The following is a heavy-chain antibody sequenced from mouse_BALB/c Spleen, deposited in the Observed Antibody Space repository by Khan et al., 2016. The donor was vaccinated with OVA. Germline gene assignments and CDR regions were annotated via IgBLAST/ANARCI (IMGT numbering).Heavy chain of an antibody. CDR2: IDHPNGDV. V-gene: IGHV14-3*02. CDR1: SLNIKGTY. J-gene: IGHJ3*02. CDR3: ARMARK. Sequence: LLQQEVELVESGATVKLSCTSSSLNIKGTYMPWLEQWTDQGLEWLGRIDHPNGDVKYDSKFQGKDHMTADTSSNTAYLQLSSLTSDDTAVYDGARMARKWGQGTMLTVSA.